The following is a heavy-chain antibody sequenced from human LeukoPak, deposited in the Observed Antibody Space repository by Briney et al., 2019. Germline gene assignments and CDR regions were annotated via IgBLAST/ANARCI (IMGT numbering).Heavy chain of an antibody. CDR2: IRNDGSNK. CDR1: GFTFSSNG. V-gene: IGHV3-30*02. Sequence: GGSLRLSCVASGFTFSSNGMHWVRQAPGKGLEWVACIRNDGSNKYYVDSVKGRFTIYRDNSKNTLYLQMNSLRAEDTAVYYCARDYDCEDAGGFDYWGQGTLVTVSS. CDR3: ARDYDCEDAGGFDY. D-gene: IGHD2-21*02. J-gene: IGHJ4*02.